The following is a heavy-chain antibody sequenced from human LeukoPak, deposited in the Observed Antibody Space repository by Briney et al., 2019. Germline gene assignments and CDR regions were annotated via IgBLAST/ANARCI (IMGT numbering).Heavy chain of an antibody. D-gene: IGHD6-6*01. V-gene: IGHV7-4-1*02. Sequence: GPSVKVSCKASGYTFTSYAMNWVRQAPGQGLEWMGWINTNTGNPTYAQGFTGRFVFSLDTSVSTAYLQISSLKAEDTGVYYCARDKGIAARHWTYYFDYWGQGTLVTVSS. CDR2: INTNTGNP. J-gene: IGHJ4*02. CDR3: ARDKGIAARHWTYYFDY. CDR1: GYTFTSYA.